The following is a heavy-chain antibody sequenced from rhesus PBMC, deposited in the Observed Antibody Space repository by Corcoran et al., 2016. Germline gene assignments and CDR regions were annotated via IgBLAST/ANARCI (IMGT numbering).Heavy chain of an antibody. V-gene: IGHV4-80*01. D-gene: IGHD3-3*01. CDR1: GASISSYW. CDR3: ARDRYNLSNV. CDR2: IHGNGLST. J-gene: IGHJ5-1*01. Sequence: QVQLQESGPGLVKPSETLSLTCAVSGASISSYWWSWIRQPPGKGRELIGEIHGNGLSTNYPPSLKSRVSISKVASKNQFSLKLNSVTAADTAVYYCARDRYNLSNVWGPGVLVTVSS.